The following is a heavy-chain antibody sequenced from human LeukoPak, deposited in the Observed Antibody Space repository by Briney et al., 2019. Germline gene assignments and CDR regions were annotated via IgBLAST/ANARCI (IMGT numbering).Heavy chain of an antibody. CDR1: GYTFTSYD. CDR2: MNPNSGNT. D-gene: IGHD1-26*01. Sequence: GSSVKVSCKASGYTFTSYDINWVRQATGQGLEWMGWMNPNSGNTGYAQKFQGGVTMTRNTSISTAYMELSSLRSEDTAVYYCAIIGVQWELLVDYWGQGTLVTVSS. J-gene: IGHJ4*02. V-gene: IGHV1-8*01. CDR3: AIIGVQWELLVDY.